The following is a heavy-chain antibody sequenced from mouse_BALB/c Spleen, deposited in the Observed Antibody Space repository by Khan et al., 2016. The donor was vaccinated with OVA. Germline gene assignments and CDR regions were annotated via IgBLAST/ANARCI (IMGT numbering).Heavy chain of an antibody. D-gene: IGHD3-3*01. CDR2: IYPGTGSI. J-gene: IGHJ4*01. CDR1: GYIFTSYW. CDR3: GREGDEGYAMDY. Sequence: QVQLKESGTELVRPGASVKLSCKTSGYIFTSYWIHWVKQRSGQGLEWIARIYPGTGSIYYNEKFKGKATLTADTSSSTSYMQLSSLNYEDPAVYCCGREGDEGYAMDYWGQGTSVTVSS. V-gene: IGHV1S132*01.